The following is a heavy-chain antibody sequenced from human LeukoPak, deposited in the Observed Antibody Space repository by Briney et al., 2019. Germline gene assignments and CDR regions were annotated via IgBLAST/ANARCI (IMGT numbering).Heavy chain of an antibody. Sequence: GGSLRLSCAASGFTFSNYWMHWVRQVPGKGLVWVARINPNGKITTYTDSVKGRFTISRDNAKNTLYLQMNSLSAEDTAVYYCARDFAGDRDYWGQGTLVTVSS. J-gene: IGHJ4*02. V-gene: IGHV3-74*01. CDR3: ARDFAGDRDY. CDR2: INPNGKIT. D-gene: IGHD4-17*01. CDR1: GFTFSNYW.